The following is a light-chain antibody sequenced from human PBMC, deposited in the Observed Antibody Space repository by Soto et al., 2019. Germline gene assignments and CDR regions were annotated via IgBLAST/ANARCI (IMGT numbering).Light chain of an antibody. CDR3: QQYNSYST. Sequence: DIQMTQSPSTLSASVGDRVTITCRASQSISNWLAWYQQKPGKAPSLLIYDASNLETGVPSRFSGSGFGTEFTLTISSLQPGDFATYDCQQYNSYSTFGQGTKVDIK. V-gene: IGKV1-5*01. J-gene: IGKJ1*01. CDR1: QSISNW. CDR2: DAS.